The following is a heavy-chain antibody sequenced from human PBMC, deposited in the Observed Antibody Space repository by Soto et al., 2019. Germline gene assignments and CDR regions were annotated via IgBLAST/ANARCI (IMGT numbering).Heavy chain of an antibody. D-gene: IGHD1-20*01. CDR1: GFTFSSYS. CDR2: ISSSSSTI. CDR3: AREARYNWNDYYYYYYMDV. J-gene: IGHJ6*03. V-gene: IGHV3-48*04. Sequence: GGSLRLSCAASGFTFSSYSMNWVRQAPGKGLEWVSYISSSSSTIYYADSVKGRFTISRDNAKNSLYLQMNSLRAEDTAVYYCAREARYNWNDYYYYYYMDVWGKGTTVTVSS.